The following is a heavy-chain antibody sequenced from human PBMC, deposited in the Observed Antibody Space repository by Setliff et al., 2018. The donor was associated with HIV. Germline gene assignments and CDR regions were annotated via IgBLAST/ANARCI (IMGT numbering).Heavy chain of an antibody. CDR1: GGSFSGYY. CDR3: FLFYDDRSGFYWD. V-gene: IGHV4-34*01. Sequence: PSETLSLTCAVYGGSFSGYYWIWIRQPPGKGLQWIGEVNHSGSTNYNPSLKSRVTILVDTSKNQFSLNLTSVTAADTAVYYCFLFYDDRSGFYWDWGQGTPVTVSS. CDR2: VNHSGST. J-gene: IGHJ4*02. D-gene: IGHD3-22*01.